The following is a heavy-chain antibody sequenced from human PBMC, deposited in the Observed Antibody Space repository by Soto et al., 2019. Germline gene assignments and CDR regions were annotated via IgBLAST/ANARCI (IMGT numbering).Heavy chain of an antibody. J-gene: IGHJ5*02. CDR3: ARGIKYGAYPRWFDP. CDR2: INGGNDNT. D-gene: IGHD4-17*01. CDR1: GYTFSSYA. V-gene: IGHV1-3*01. Sequence: ASVKVSCKAFGYTFSSYAVHWVRQAPGQTLEWLGWINGGNDNTAYSQKFQGRVTITKDTSTSTVYMELSSLRSEDTAVYFCARGIKYGAYPRWFDPWGQGTLVIVSS.